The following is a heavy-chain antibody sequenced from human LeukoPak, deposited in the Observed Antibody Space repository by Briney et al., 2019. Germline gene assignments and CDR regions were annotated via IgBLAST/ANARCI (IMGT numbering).Heavy chain of an antibody. V-gene: IGHV3-15*01. CDR1: GGTFSSYA. CDR2: IKTKTAGGTT. J-gene: IGHJ3*02. CDR3: TTEGYSYGYHAFHI. D-gene: IGHD5-18*01. Sequence: SCKASGGTFSSYAISWVRQAPGKGLEWVGRIKTKTAGGTTDYAAPVKGRFTISRDDSKATLYLQMNSLKTEDTAVYYCTTEGYSYGYHAFHIWGPGTMVSVSS.